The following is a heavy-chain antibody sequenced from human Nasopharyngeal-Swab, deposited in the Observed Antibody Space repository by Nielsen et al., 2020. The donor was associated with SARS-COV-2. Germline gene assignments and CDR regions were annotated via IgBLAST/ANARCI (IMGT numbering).Heavy chain of an antibody. Sequence: GESLKISCAASGFTFSSYAMSWVRQAPGKGLECVSSISGSGGSTYYADSVKGRFTISRDNSENTLYLQMNSLRADDTALYYCADPPFSEYWGQGTLVTVSS. V-gene: IGHV3-23*01. CDR1: GFTFSSYA. CDR3: ADPPFSEY. J-gene: IGHJ4*02. CDR2: ISGSGGST.